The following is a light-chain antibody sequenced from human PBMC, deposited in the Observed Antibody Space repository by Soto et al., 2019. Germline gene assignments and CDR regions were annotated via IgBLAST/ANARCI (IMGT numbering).Light chain of an antibody. Sequence: FMLTQPHSVSDSPGKTVIISCTRSSGSIASNYVQWYQQRPGSSPTTVIYEDNQRPSGVPDRFSGSIDSSSNSASLTISGLETEDEADYFCQSYDATNQVFGGGTKLT. V-gene: IGLV6-57*01. CDR3: QSYDATNQV. CDR1: SGSIASNY. J-gene: IGLJ3*02. CDR2: EDN.